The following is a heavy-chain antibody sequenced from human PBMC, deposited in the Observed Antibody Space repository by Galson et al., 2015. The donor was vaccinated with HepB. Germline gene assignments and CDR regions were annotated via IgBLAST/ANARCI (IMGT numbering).Heavy chain of an antibody. CDR2: IYHSGST. V-gene: IGHV4-38-2*02. CDR1: DSSIKNGYY. CDR3: ARDSLYYDSNLYYYVFDS. D-gene: IGHD3-22*01. Sequence: SETLSLTCTVSDSSIKNGYYWGWIRQPPGKGLEWIGSIYHSGSTYYNPSLKSRVTTSVDTSKNQISLKLSSVTAADTAVYHCARDSLYYDSNLYYYVFDSWGQGTLVTVSS. J-gene: IGHJ5*01.